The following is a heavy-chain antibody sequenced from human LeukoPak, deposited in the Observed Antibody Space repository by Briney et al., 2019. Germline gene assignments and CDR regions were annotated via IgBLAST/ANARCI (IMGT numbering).Heavy chain of an antibody. CDR1: GFTFSSYA. J-gene: IGHJ6*02. CDR3: ARASMVRGAYGMDV. D-gene: IGHD3-10*01. Sequence: GGSLRLSCAASGFTFSSYAMHWVRQAPGKGLEWVAVISYDGSNKYYADSVKGRFTISRDNSKNTLYLQMNSLRSEDTAVYYCARASMVRGAYGMDVWGQGTTVTVSS. CDR2: ISYDGSNK. V-gene: IGHV3-30-3*01.